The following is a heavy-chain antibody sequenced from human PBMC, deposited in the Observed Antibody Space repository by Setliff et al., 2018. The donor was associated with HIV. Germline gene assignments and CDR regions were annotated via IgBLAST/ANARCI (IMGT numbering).Heavy chain of an antibody. CDR1: GYTFTSYA. CDR2: INAGNGNT. D-gene: IGHD3-10*01. CDR3: ARAGGLRMDRGVVSDY. J-gene: IGHJ4*02. V-gene: IGHV1-3*01. Sequence: GASVKVSCKASGYTFTSYAMHWVRQAPGQRLEWMGWINAGNGNTKYSQRFQGRVTITRDTSASTAYMELSSLISEDAAVYYCARAGGLRMDRGVVSDYWGQGTLVTVSS.